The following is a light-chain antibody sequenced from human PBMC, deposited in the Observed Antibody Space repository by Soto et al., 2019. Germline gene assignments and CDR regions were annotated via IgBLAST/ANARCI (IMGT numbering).Light chain of an antibody. CDR3: QQRSNWPPLT. J-gene: IGKJ4*01. V-gene: IGKV3-11*01. Sequence: EILLTQSPATLSLSPGDRATLSCRASQSVSTYLAWYQQKPGQAPRLLIYDASNRATGIPARFSGSGSGTDFTLTISSLEPEDFAVYYCQQRSNWPPLTFGGGTKVDIK. CDR2: DAS. CDR1: QSVSTY.